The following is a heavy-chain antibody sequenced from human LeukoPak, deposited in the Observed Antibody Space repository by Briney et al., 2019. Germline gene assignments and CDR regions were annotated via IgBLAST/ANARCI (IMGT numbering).Heavy chain of an antibody. V-gene: IGHV3-21*01. CDR2: ISSSGSYI. CDR3: ARMRAVGATKKFDY. Sequence: GGSLRLSCAASGFTFSSYSMNWVRQAPGKGLEWVSSISSSGSYIYYADSMKGRFTISRDNTKNSLYLQVNSLRAEDTAVYYCARMRAVGATKKFDYWGQGTLVTVSS. D-gene: IGHD1-26*01. CDR1: GFTFSSYS. J-gene: IGHJ4*02.